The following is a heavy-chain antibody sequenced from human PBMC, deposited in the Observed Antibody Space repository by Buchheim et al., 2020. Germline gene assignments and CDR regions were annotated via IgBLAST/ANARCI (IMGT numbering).Heavy chain of an antibody. J-gene: IGHJ6*02. Sequence: QVQLQQWGAGLLKPSETLSLTCAVYGGSFSGYYWSWIRQPPGKGLEWIGEINHSGSTNYNPSLKRRVTISVDTYKNQFSLKLSSVTAADTAVYYCASDSITNMWYGMDVWGQGTT. CDR3: ASDSITNMWYGMDV. CDR1: GGSFSGYY. CDR2: INHSGST. V-gene: IGHV4-34*01. D-gene: IGHD5-24*01.